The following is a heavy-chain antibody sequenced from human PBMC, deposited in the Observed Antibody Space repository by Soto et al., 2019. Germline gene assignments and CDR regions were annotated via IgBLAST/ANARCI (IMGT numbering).Heavy chain of an antibody. Sequence: ASVKVSCKASGYTFTGYYMHWVRQAPGQGLEWMGWINPNSGGTNYAQKFQGWVTMTRDTSISTAYMELGRLRSDDTAVYYCARDSGGVPYDSSGYYYVSSPPDAFDIWGQGTMVTVSS. CDR2: INPNSGGT. CDR1: GYTFTGYY. CDR3: ARDSGGVPYDSSGYYYVSSPPDAFDI. J-gene: IGHJ3*02. V-gene: IGHV1-2*04. D-gene: IGHD3-22*01.